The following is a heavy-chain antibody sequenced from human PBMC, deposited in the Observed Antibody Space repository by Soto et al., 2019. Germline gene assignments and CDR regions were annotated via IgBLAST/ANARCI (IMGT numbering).Heavy chain of an antibody. D-gene: IGHD2-15*01. V-gene: IGHV4-4*02. CDR1: GGSISSSDW. CDR2: IYHSGST. CDR3: ARVGGMITYYYYGMDV. Sequence: SETLSLTCGVSGGSISSSDWWSWVRQPPGKGLEWIGEIYHSGSTNYNPSLKSRVTISIDKSKNQFSLKVSSVTAADTAVYYCARVGGMITYYYYGMDVWGQGTTVT. J-gene: IGHJ6*02.